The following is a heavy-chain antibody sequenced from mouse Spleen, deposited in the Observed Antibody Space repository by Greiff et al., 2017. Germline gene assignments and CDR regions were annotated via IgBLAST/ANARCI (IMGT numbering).Heavy chain of an antibody. V-gene: IGHV1-82*01. J-gene: IGHJ2*01. D-gene: IGHD4-1*01. CDR3: ARETGWAFDY. Sequence: QVQLQQSGPELVKPGASVKISCKASGYAFSSSWMNWVKQRPGKGLEWIGRIYPGDGDTNYNGKFKGKATLTADKSSSTAYMQLSSLTSEDSAVYFCARETGWAFDYWGQGTTLTVSS. CDR2: IYPGDGDT. CDR1: GYAFSSSW.